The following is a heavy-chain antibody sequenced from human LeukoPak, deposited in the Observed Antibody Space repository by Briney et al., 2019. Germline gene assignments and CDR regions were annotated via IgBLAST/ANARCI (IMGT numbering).Heavy chain of an antibody. J-gene: IGHJ2*01. Sequence: SETLPLTCTVSGGSISSSSYYWGWIRQPPGKGLEWIGSIYYSGSPYYNPSLTIQVTISVDTSKNQFSLKLSAVTAADTAVYYCARSVSSSWYVYFDLWGRGTLVTVSS. V-gene: IGHV4-39*07. CDR3: ARSVSSSWYVYFDL. CDR2: IYYSGSP. CDR1: GGSISSSSYY. D-gene: IGHD6-13*01.